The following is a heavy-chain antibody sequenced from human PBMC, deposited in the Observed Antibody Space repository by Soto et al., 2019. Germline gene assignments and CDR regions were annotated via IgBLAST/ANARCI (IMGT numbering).Heavy chain of an antibody. Sequence: WGSPRLSCAASGFTFSISWMSWVRQAPGKGLEWVGRIKSKTDGGTTDYAAPVKGRFTISRDDSKNTLYLQMNSLKTEDTAVYYCTTDLAYYYYYGMDVWGQGTTVTVSS. D-gene: IGHD3-16*01. CDR2: IKSKTDGGTT. V-gene: IGHV3-15*01. J-gene: IGHJ6*02. CDR1: GFTFSISW. CDR3: TTDLAYYYYYGMDV.